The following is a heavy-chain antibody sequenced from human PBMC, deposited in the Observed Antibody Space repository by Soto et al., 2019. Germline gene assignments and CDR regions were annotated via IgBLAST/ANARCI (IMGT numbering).Heavy chain of an antibody. J-gene: IGHJ4*02. D-gene: IGHD5-12*01. CDR3: TKLQRRWLNSDY. CDR1: GDSMTDYY. CDR2: IYYSGTS. Sequence: SETLSLTCSVSGDSMTDYYWGWIRQPPGKGLEWIGHIYYSGTSYSNPSLKGRVTLSVDTSKNQFSLKLNSVTAADTAVYYCTKLQRRWLNSDYWGQGTLVTVSS. V-gene: IGHV4-59*04.